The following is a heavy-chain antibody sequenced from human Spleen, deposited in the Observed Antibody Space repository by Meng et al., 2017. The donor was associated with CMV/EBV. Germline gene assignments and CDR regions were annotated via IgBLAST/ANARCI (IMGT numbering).Heavy chain of an antibody. CDR3: ARLSSSGWYGVYY. CDR1: GGSISGYY. J-gene: IGHJ4*02. CDR2: IDYSGST. V-gene: IGHV4-59*01. Sequence: SETLSLTCTVSGGSISGYYWSWIRQPPGKGLEWIGYIDYSGSTNYNPSLKSRVTISVDTSKNQFSLKLSSVTAADTAVYYCARLSSSGWYGVYYWGQGTLVTVSS. D-gene: IGHD6-19*01.